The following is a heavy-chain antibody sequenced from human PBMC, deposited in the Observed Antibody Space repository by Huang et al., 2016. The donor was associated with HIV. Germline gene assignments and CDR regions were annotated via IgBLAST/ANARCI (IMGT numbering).Heavy chain of an antibody. J-gene: IGHJ4*02. V-gene: IGHV3-15*05. CDR1: GFTFKDAW. CDR2: MKSKDDGVTT. Sequence: EVQLVESGGGLVKPGGSLRLSCAASGFTFKDAWMSWVRQTAGKGLEWVGLMKSKDDGVTTDYAAPLKGRFTMSRDDSKNTFYLQMNSLKSEDTAVYYCTTWARTSAGGNWGQGTLVTVSS. CDR3: TTWARTSAGGN. D-gene: IGHD6-25*01.